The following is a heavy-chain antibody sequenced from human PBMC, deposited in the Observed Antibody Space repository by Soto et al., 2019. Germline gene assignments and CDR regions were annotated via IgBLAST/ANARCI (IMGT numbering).Heavy chain of an antibody. CDR3: ARWGTGTHPFWFDP. CDR2: IIPIFGTA. CDR1: GGTFSSYA. D-gene: IGHD1-1*01. Sequence: QVQLVQSGAEVTKPGSSVKVSCKDSGGTFSSYAISWVRHAPGQGLEWMGGIIPIFGTANYAHKFQGRVTITADESTSTAYMELSSLGSEDKAVYYCARWGTGTHPFWFDPWGKGPVVPVSS. V-gene: IGHV1-69*01. J-gene: IGHJ5*02.